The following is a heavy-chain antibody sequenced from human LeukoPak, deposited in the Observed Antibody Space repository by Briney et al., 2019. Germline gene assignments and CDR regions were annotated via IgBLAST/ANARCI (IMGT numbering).Heavy chain of an antibody. Sequence: GGSLRLSCAASGFTFNSYGMHWVRQAPGKGLEWVAVIWYEGSNKHYADSVRGRFTISRDNSKNMLYLQMNSLRVEDTAVYFCARGEYDILTGYIDHWGHGTLATVSS. V-gene: IGHV3-33*01. D-gene: IGHD3-9*01. CDR2: IWYEGSNK. CDR1: GFTFNSYG. J-gene: IGHJ4*01. CDR3: ARGEYDILTGYIDH.